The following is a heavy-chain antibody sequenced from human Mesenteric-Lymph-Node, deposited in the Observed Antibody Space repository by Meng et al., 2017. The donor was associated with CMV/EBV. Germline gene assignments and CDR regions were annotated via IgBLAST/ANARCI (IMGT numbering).Heavy chain of an antibody. D-gene: IGHD3-16*01. CDR3: ARVKYDSTNWFDP. CDR1: GDSIRTYW. V-gene: IGHV4-59*12. CDR2: IGSNGKT. Sequence: SETLSLTCTVSGDSIRTYWWSWIRQSPAKGLEWIGTIGSNGKTYYNPSLETRVTLSVDTSKNQFSLKLISATAADTAVYYCARVKYDSTNWFDPWGQGILVTVSS. J-gene: IGHJ5*02.